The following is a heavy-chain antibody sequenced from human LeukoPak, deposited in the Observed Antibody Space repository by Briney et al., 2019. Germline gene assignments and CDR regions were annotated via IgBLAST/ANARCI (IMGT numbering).Heavy chain of an antibody. CDR2: ISYDGSNK. CDR3: ASPSARDYGDYRGYFDY. J-gene: IGHJ4*02. V-gene: IGHV3-30*04. CDR1: GFTFSSYA. D-gene: IGHD4-17*01. Sequence: GGSLRLSCAASGFTFSSYAMHWVRQAPGKGLEWVAVISYDGSNKYYADSVKGRFTISRDNSKNTLYLQMNSLRAEDTAVYYCASPSARDYGDYRGYFDYWGQGTLVTVSS.